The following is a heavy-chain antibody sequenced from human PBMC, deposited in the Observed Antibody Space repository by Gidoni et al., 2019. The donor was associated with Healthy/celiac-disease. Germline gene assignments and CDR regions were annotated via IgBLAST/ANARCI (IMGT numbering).Heavy chain of an antibody. CDR1: GYTFTGYY. J-gene: IGHJ4*02. V-gene: IGHV1-2*02. D-gene: IGHD2-2*01. CDR3: ARKPAAIKGQKLPFDY. Sequence: QLQLVQSGAEVKKPGASVTVSCKASGYTFTGYYMHWVRQAPGQGLEWMGWINPNSGGTNYAQKSQGRVTMTRDTSISKAYMELSRLRSDDTAVYYCARKPAAIKGQKLPFDYWGQGTLVTVSS. CDR2: INPNSGGT.